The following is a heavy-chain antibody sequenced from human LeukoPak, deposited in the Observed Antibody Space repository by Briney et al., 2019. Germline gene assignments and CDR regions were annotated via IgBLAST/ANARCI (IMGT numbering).Heavy chain of an antibody. CDR3: ARDAAYDFRNPYRYFQH. J-gene: IGHJ1*01. V-gene: IGHV3-7*01. CDR1: GLFFSTNW. CDR2: IKPDGRDK. D-gene: IGHD3-3*01. Sequence: GGSLRLSCAASGLFFSTNWMSWVRQAPGKGLEWVATIKPDGRDKYYVDSVKGRFTISRDNAKSALYLQMNSLRAEDTAVYYCARDAAYDFRNPYRYFQHWGQGTLVTVSS.